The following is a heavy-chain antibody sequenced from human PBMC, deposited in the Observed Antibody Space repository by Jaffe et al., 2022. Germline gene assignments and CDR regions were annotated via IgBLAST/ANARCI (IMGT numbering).Heavy chain of an antibody. CDR2: IYYSGST. Sequence: QLQLQESGPGLVKPSETLSLTCTVSGGSISSSSYYWGWIRQPPGKGLEWIGSIYYSGSTYYNPSLKSRVTISVDTSKNQFSLKLSSVTAADTAVYYCARQTGTTTRYFDYWGQGTLVTVSS. CDR1: GGSISSSSYY. D-gene: IGHD1-1*01. V-gene: IGHV4-39*01. CDR3: ARQTGTTTRYFDY. J-gene: IGHJ4*02.